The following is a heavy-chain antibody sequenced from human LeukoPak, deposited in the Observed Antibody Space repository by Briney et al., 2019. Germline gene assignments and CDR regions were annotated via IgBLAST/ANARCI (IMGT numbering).Heavy chain of an antibody. CDR2: ISSSGSTI. CDR1: GFTFSSYE. V-gene: IGHV3-48*03. CDR3: AGWNDYGETFDY. Sequence: PGGSLRLSCAASGFTFSSYEMNWVRQAPVKGLEWVSYISSSGSTIYYADSVKGRFTISRDNAKNSLYLQMNSLRAEDTAVYYCAGWNDYGETFDYWGQGTLVTVSS. D-gene: IGHD4-17*01. J-gene: IGHJ4*02.